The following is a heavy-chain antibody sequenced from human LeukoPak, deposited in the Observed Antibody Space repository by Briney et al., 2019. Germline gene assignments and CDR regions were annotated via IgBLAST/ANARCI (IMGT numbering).Heavy chain of an antibody. CDR2: INHSGSA. Sequence: SETLSLTCAVYGGSFSGYYWSWIRQPPRQGLEWIGEINHSGSANYNPSPKSLVTISVDPSKTQFSLKLSSVTAADTAVYYCARGRLRGAKLDYWGQGTLVTVSS. CDR3: ARGRLRGAKLDY. J-gene: IGHJ4*02. CDR1: GGSFSGYY. V-gene: IGHV4-34*01. D-gene: IGHD4/OR15-4a*01.